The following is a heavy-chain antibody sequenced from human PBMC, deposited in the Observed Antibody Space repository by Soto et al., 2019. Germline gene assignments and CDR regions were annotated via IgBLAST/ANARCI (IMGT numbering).Heavy chain of an antibody. D-gene: IGHD5-12*01. J-gene: IGHJ4*02. Sequence: SETLSLTCAVSSGSISSSNWWSWVRQPPGKGLEWIGEIYHSGSTNYNPSLKSRVTISVDKSKNQFSLKLSSVTAADTAVYYCARRSRRGYSGYDLDYWGQGTLVTVSS. V-gene: IGHV4-4*02. CDR1: SGSISSSNW. CDR2: IYHSGST. CDR3: ARRSRRGYSGYDLDY.